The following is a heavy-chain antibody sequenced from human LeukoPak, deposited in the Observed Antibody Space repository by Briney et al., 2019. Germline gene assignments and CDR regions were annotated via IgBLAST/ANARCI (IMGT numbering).Heavy chain of an antibody. CDR1: GFTFSSYG. J-gene: IGHJ4*02. V-gene: IGHV3-30*18. CDR2: ISYDGSNK. CDR3: AKDTYYYDSSGYPHPDY. Sequence: PGRSLRLSCAASGFTFSSYGMHWVRQAPGKGLEWVAVISYDGSNKYYADSVKGRFTISRDSSKNTLYLQMNSLRAEDTAVYYCAKDTYYYDSSGYPHPDYWGQGTLVTVSS. D-gene: IGHD3-22*01.